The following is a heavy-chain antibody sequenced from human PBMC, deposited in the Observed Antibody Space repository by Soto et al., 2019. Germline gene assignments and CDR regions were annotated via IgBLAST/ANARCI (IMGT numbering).Heavy chain of an antibody. CDR2: IYYSGST. D-gene: IGHD2-21*02. Sequence: SETLSLTCTVSGGSISSSSYYWGWIRQPPGKGLEWIGSIYYSGSTYYNPSLKSRVTISVDTSKNQFSLKLSSVTAADTAVYYCARHDRDWDAFDIWGQGTMVTVSS. J-gene: IGHJ3*02. CDR3: ARHDRDWDAFDI. V-gene: IGHV4-39*01. CDR1: GGSISSSSYY.